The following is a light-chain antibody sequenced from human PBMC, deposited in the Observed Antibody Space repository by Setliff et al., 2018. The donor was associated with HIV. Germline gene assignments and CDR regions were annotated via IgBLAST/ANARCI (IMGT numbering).Light chain of an antibody. J-gene: IGLJ2*01. CDR2: DVT. Sequence: QSALTQPRSVSGSPGQSVTIPCTGTSSDVGSYNYVTWYQQHPGKVPKLMIYDVTRRPSGVPDRFSGSKSGNPASLTVSGLQAEDEADYYCTSYAGSNNWGVFGGGTKVTVL. CDR1: SSDVGSYNY. V-gene: IGLV2-11*01. CDR3: TSYAGSNNWGV.